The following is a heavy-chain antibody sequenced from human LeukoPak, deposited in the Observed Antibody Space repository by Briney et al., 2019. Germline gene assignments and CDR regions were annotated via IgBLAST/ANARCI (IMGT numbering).Heavy chain of an antibody. CDR3: AREGPYSCSGGSCYSGPFDY. D-gene: IGHD2-15*01. CDR2: INHSGST. V-gene: IGHV4-31*03. CDR1: GGSISSGASD. J-gene: IGHJ4*02. Sequence: KASQTLSLTCTVSGGSISSGASDWGWIRQHPKRGLEWVGYINHSGSTYYNPSLGSRVTMSVDTSKDQFSLKLSSVTAADTAVYYCAREGPYSCSGGSCYSGPFDYWGQGTLVTVSS.